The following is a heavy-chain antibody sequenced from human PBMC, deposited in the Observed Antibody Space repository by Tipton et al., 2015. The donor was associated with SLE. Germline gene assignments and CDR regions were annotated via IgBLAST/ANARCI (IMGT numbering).Heavy chain of an antibody. D-gene: IGHD1-26*01. V-gene: IGHV4-38-2*02. Sequence: LRLSCTVSGYSISSGYYWGWIRQPPGKGLEWIGSIYYSGSTYYNPSLKSRVTISVDTSKNQFSLKLSSVTAADTAVYYCARDHGGGAQDNWFDPWGQGTLVTVSS. J-gene: IGHJ5*02. CDR2: IYYSGST. CDR1: GYSISSGYY. CDR3: ARDHGGGAQDNWFDP.